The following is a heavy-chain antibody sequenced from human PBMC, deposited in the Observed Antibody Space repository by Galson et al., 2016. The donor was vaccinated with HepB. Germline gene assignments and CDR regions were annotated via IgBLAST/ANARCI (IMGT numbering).Heavy chain of an antibody. CDR2: IKQDGSEI. Sequence: LRLSCAASGFTLWSYWMSWVRQAPGKGLEWVANIKQDGSEIYYADSVKGRFTISRDNAKKSLYLQMESLRAEDTAVYYCAREFTYWYFDLWGRGTLVSVSS. CDR1: GFTLWSYW. CDR3: AREFTYWYFDL. V-gene: IGHV3-7*03. J-gene: IGHJ2*01.